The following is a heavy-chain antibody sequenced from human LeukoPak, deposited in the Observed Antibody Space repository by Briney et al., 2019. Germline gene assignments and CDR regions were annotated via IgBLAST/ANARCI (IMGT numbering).Heavy chain of an antibody. CDR1: GFTFGDYA. D-gene: IGHD2-15*01. CDR3: AKDSDGYCSGGSCYFLDY. CDR2: ISWDGGST. V-gene: IGHV3-43D*04. Sequence: GGSLRLSCAASGFTFGDYAMHWVRQAPGKGLEWVSLISWDGGSTYYADSVKGRFTISRDNSKNSLYLQMNSLRAEDTALYYCAKDSDGYCSGGSCYFLDYWGQGTLVTVSS. J-gene: IGHJ4*02.